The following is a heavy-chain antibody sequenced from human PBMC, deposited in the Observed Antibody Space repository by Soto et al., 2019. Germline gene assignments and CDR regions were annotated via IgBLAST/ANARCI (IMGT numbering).Heavy chain of an antibody. J-gene: IGHJ3*02. CDR3: TRSRCAYCGGDCYPIPCDAFDI. V-gene: IGHV3-49*03. CDR2: IRSKAYGGTT. CDR1: GFTFGDYA. Sequence: GGSLRLSCTASGFTFGDYAMSWFRQAPGKGLEWVGFIRSKAYGGTTEYAASVKGRFTISRDDSKSIAYLQMNSLKTEDTAVYYCTRSRCAYCGGDCYPIPCDAFDIWGQGTMVTVSS. D-gene: IGHD2-21*02.